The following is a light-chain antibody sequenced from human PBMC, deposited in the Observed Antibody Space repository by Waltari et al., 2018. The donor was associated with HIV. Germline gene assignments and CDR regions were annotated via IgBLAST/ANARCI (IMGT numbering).Light chain of an antibody. J-gene: IGLJ1*01. V-gene: IGLV2-11*01. CDR2: DVI. Sequence: QSALTQPRSVSGSPGQSVAISCSEISSDFGGPHFVSWYQQQPGKAPKLIIYDVIKRPSGVPDRFSASLSGNMATLTISGLQTEDEADYYRCSYAGFNTFVFGSGTKVTVL. CDR3: CSYAGFNTFV. CDR1: SSDFGGPHF.